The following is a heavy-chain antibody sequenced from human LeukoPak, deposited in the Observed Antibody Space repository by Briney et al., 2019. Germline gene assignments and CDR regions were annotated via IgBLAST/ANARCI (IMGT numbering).Heavy chain of an antibody. CDR1: GFSLSTRGMC. J-gene: IGHJ4*02. V-gene: IGHV2-70*11. CDR2: IDWDDDK. CDR3: ARARKYSSSSHDEASPYYFDY. Sequence: ESGPALVKPTQTLTLTCTFSGFSLSTRGMCVSWIRQPPGKALEWLARIDWDDDKYYSTSLKTRLTISKDTSKNQVVLTMTNMDPVDTATYYCARARKYSSSSHDEASPYYFDYWGQGTLVTVSS. D-gene: IGHD6-6*01.